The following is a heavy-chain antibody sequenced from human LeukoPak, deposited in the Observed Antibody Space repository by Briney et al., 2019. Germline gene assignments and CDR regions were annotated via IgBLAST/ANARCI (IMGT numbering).Heavy chain of an antibody. CDR3: ARVKVVGATLAFDI. CDR2: INHSGGST. J-gene: IGHJ3*02. CDR1: ESSFTSYY. D-gene: IGHD1-26*01. Sequence: ASVKVSYTPSESSFTSYYMHWVRQAPGQGLEWMGIINHSGGSTSYAQKFQARVTMTRDTSTSTVYMELSSLRSEDTAVYYCARVKVVGATLAFDIWGQGTMVTVSS. V-gene: IGHV1-46*01.